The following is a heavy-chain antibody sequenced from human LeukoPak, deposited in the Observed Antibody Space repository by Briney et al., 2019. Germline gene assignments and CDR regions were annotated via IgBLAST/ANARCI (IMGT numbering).Heavy chain of an antibody. J-gene: IGHJ4*02. Sequence: GRSLRLSCAASGFTFSSYSMHWVRQAPGKGLEWVAVIWYDGSNKYYADSVKGRFTISRDNSKNTLYLQMNSLRAEDTAVYYCARGHLYSSGWYYFDYWGQGTLVTVSS. CDR2: IWYDGSNK. D-gene: IGHD6-19*01. V-gene: IGHV3-33*01. CDR1: GFTFSSYS. CDR3: ARGHLYSSGWYYFDY.